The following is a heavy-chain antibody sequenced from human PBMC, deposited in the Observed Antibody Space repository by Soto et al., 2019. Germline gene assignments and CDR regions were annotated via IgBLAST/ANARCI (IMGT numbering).Heavy chain of an antibody. CDR2: IYSSGST. V-gene: IGHV4-4*07. J-gene: IGHJ5*02. CDR1: GGSISSYY. CDR3: AREAITIFGEQRFGP. Sequence: SETLSLTCTVSGGSISSYYWSWIRQSAGKGLEWIGRIYSSGSTNYNPSLKSRVSMSVDTSKNQFSLKLSSVAAADTAVYYCAREAITIFGEQRFGPWGHGTLVTVPQ. D-gene: IGHD3-3*01.